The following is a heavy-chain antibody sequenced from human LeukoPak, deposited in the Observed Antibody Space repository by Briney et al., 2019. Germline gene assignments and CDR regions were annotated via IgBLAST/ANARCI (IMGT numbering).Heavy chain of an antibody. CDR2: MSYDGSNK. V-gene: IGHV3-30*18. CDR1: GFTFSSYG. Sequence: PGRSLRLSRAASGFTFSSYGMHWVRQAPGKGLEWVAVMSYDGSNKYYADSVKGRFTISRDNSKNTLYLQMDSLRAEDTAVYYCAKDFGSSWYPTPYYYYYMDVWGKGTTVTVSS. D-gene: IGHD6-13*01. J-gene: IGHJ6*03. CDR3: AKDFGSSWYPTPYYYYYMDV.